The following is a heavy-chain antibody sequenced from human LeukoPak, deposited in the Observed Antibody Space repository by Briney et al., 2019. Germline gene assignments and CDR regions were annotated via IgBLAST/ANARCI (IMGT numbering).Heavy chain of an antibody. J-gene: IGHJ6*02. D-gene: IGHD3-10*01. CDR3: ARSSRGSVALLTIYGMDV. CDR2: IYYSGST. CDR1: GGSIRSYY. Sequence: PSQTLSLTCTVSGGSIRSYYWSWIRQPPGKGVEWIGYIYYSGSTNYNPSLKSRVTVSVDTSKNQFSLKLSSVTAADTAVYYCARSSRGSVALLTIYGMDVWGQGTRSPSP. V-gene: IGHV4-59*01.